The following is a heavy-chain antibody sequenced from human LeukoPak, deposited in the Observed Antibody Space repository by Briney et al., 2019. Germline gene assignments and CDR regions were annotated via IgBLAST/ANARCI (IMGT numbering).Heavy chain of an antibody. Sequence: GASVKVSCQASGYTFTNYYVHLVRQAPGQGLGWMGIIDPRGDSTTSAQKFQDRVTMTKDTSTSTVFMDLSNLRSEDTAVYYCARALRPPNYDPYGYGFDLWGQGTLVTVSS. J-gene: IGHJ5*02. CDR3: ARALRPPNYDPYGYGFDL. V-gene: IGHV1-46*03. D-gene: IGHD3-22*01. CDR2: IDPRGDST. CDR1: GYTFTNYY.